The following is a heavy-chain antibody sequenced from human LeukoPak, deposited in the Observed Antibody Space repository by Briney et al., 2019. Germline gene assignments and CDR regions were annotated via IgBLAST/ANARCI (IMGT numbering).Heavy chain of an antibody. CDR1: GYTFTSYG. CDR3: ATVVTRYYGMDV. CDR2: ISTAGGDA. J-gene: IGHJ6*02. D-gene: IGHD2-21*02. V-gene: IGHV1-18*01. Sequence: ASVKVSCKASGYTFTSYGISWVRQAPGRGLEWMAWISTAGGDAIYTHQLHDRLTVTRDTSTSTAYMELRSLRSDDTAVYYCATVVTRYYGMDVWGQGTTVTVSS.